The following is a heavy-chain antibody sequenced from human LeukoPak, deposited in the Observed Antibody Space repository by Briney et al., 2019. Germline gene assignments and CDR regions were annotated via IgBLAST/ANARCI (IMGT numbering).Heavy chain of an antibody. Sequence: PRASVKVSCKASGYTFTGYYMHWVRQAPGQGLEWMGWINPNSGGTNYAQKCQGRVTMTRDTSISTAYMELSRLRSDDTAVYYCASRYCSSTSCSPVIDYWGQGTLVTVSS. CDR2: INPNSGGT. CDR3: ASRYCSSTSCSPVIDY. D-gene: IGHD2-2*01. V-gene: IGHV1-2*02. J-gene: IGHJ4*02. CDR1: GYTFTGYY.